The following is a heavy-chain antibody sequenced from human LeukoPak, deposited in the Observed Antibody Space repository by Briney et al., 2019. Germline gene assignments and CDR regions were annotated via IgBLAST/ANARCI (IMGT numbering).Heavy chain of an antibody. Sequence: ASVKVSCKASGYTFTSYGISWVRQAPGQGLEWMGWISAYNGNTNYAQKLQGRVTMTTDTSTSTAYMELRSLRSDDTAVYYCARDGSDYSGSGSPPLDYWGQGTLVTVSS. V-gene: IGHV1-18*01. CDR2: ISAYNGNT. CDR1: GYTFTSYG. CDR3: ARDGSDYSGSGSPPLDY. D-gene: IGHD3-10*01. J-gene: IGHJ4*02.